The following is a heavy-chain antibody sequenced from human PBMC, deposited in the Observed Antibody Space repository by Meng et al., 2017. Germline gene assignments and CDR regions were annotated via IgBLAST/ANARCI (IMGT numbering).Heavy chain of an antibody. CDR1: GGSFSGYY. V-gene: IGHV4-34*01. D-gene: IGHD6-6*01. J-gene: IGHJ4*02. Sequence: QLQQWGPGLLKPSETLSLTCAVYGGSFSGYYWSWIRQPPGKGLEWIGEINHSGSTNYNPSLKSRVTISVDTSKNQFSLKLSSVTAADTAVYYCARRGIAARPFYYWGQGTLVTVSS. CDR2: INHSGST. CDR3: ARRGIAARPFYY.